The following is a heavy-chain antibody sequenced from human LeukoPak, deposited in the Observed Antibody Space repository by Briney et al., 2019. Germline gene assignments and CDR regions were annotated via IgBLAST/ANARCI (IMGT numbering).Heavy chain of an antibody. Sequence: ASVKVSCKASGYTFTGYYMHWVRQAPGQGLEWMGWINPNSGGTNYAQKFQGWVTMTRDTSISTAYMELSRLRSDDTAVYYCARETGYCSSTSCRNWFDPWGQGTLVTVSS. D-gene: IGHD2-2*01. CDR3: ARETGYCSSTSCRNWFDP. V-gene: IGHV1-2*04. CDR1: GYTFTGYY. CDR2: INPNSGGT. J-gene: IGHJ5*02.